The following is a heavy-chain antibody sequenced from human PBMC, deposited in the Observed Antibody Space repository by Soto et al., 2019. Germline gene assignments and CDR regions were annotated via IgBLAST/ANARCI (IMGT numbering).Heavy chain of an antibody. D-gene: IGHD6-19*01. Sequence: ASVKVSCKASGGNPSNSAISWVRQAPGQGLEWMGGIIPVFGIVSYAQNFQGRVTITADESTSTAYMELSSLRSEDTAVYFCAAGSIRVAARSAYSGMDVWGQGTTVTVSS. CDR2: IIPVFGIV. CDR1: GGNPSNSA. J-gene: IGHJ6*02. CDR3: AAGSIRVAARSAYSGMDV. V-gene: IGHV1-69*13.